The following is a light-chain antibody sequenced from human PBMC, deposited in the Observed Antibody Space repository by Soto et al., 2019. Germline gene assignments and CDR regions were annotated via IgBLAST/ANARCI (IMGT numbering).Light chain of an antibody. CDR2: QAS. J-gene: IGKJ4*01. CDR3: QQYANYPLT. V-gene: IGKV1-5*03. Sequence: DIQMAQSPSTLSANVGDRVSITCRASQTISTWLAWYQQKPGKAPNLLIYQASTLETGVPSRFSGSGSGTEFTLTISGLQHDDFETYYCQQYANYPLTFGDGTKVEI. CDR1: QTISTW.